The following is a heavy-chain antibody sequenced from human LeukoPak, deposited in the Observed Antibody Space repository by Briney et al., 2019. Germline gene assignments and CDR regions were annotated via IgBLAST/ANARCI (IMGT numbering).Heavy chain of an antibody. CDR2: IKSKTDGGTT. D-gene: IGHD3-3*01. CDR1: GFTFSNAW. J-gene: IGHJ4*02. Sequence: PGGSLRLSCAASGFTFSNAWMSWVRQAPGKGLEWVGRIKSKTDGGTTDYAAPVKGRFTISRDDSKNTLYLQMNSLKTEDTAVYYCTTEYDFWSGYYTYFDYWGQGTLVTVSS. CDR3: TTEYDFWSGYYTYFDY. V-gene: IGHV3-15*01.